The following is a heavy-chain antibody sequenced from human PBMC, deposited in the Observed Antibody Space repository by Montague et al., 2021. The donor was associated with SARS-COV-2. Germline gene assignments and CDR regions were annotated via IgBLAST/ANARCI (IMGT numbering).Heavy chain of an antibody. V-gene: IGHV4-4*07. CDR2: LYTSGST. CDR3: ARESGYSSGWRYYYVMDV. J-gene: IGHJ6*02. CDR1: GGSISNYY. D-gene: IGHD6-19*01. Sequence: SETLSLTCTVSGGSISNYYWTWIRQPAGEGLEGIGRLYTSGSTTXXPSLKSRVTMSVDTSKNQFSLNITSVTAADTAIYYCARESGYSSGWRYYYVMDVRGQGTTVTVS.